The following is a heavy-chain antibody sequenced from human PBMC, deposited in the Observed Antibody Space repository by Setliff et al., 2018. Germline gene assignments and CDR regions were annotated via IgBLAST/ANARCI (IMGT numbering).Heavy chain of an antibody. D-gene: IGHD4-4*01. CDR3: ARDLLYSNYAKGYYYYGMDV. Sequence: SETLSLTCAVYGGSFSGYYWSWIRQPPGKGLEWIGEINHSGSTNYNPSLKSRVTISVDTSKNQFSLKLSSVTAADTAVYYCARDLLYSNYAKGYYYYGMDVWGQGTTVTVSS. CDR1: GGSFSGYY. J-gene: IGHJ6*02. CDR2: INHSGST. V-gene: IGHV4-34*01.